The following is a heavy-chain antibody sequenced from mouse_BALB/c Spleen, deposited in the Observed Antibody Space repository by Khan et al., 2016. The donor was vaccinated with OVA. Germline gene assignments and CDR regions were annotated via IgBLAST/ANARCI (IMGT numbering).Heavy chain of an antibody. D-gene: IGHD1-1*01. V-gene: IGHV3-2*02. Sequence: EVQLVESGPGLVKPSQSLSLTCTVTGYSITSGYAWNWIRQFPGNKLEWMGYISYSGVTSYTPSLKSRISMTRDTSKNQFFLQLNSVTSEDTATYYCARGNYYVYYFDYWGQGTTLTVSS. CDR1: GYSITSGYA. J-gene: IGHJ2*01. CDR3: ARGNYYVYYFDY. CDR2: ISYSGVT.